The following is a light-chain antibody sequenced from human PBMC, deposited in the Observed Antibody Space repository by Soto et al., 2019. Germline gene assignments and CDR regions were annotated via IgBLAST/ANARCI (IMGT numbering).Light chain of an antibody. CDR1: QSVNSN. CDR2: GAS. V-gene: IGKV3-15*01. J-gene: IGKJ4*01. Sequence: EIVMTQSPATLSVSPGESATLSCRASQSVNSNLAWYQQKPGQAPRLLIYGASTRATGLPARFSGRGSGTEFTLTISSLQSEVFAVYYCQQYNNWPPLTFGGGTKVEIK. CDR3: QQYNNWPPLT.